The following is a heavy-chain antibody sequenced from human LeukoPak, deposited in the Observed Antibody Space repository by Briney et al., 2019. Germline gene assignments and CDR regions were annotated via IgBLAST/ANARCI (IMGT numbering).Heavy chain of an antibody. CDR2: IKYDGSSA. Sequence: HPGESLRLSCATSGFTFSNYWMSWLRQAPGKGLVWVSRIKYDGSSATYAESAKGRFTISRDNARNTLYLQMNSLRVDDTAVYYCAKSDWFDPWGRGILVTVSS. CDR3: AKSDWFDP. V-gene: IGHV3-74*01. J-gene: IGHJ5*02. CDR1: GFTFSNYW.